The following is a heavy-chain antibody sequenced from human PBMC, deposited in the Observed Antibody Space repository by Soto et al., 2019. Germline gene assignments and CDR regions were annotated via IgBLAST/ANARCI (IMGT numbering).Heavy chain of an antibody. CDR2: IYSSGST. CDR3: AREGGYFDSSGSGVYHYYGVDV. D-gene: IGHD3-22*01. Sequence: SETLSLTCTVSGGSISPYYWSWIRQPAGKGLEWIGRIYSSGSTNYDPSLKSRVTMSVDTSKNQFSLKMRSATAADTAVYYCAREGGYFDSSGSGVYHYYGVDVWGQGTTVTVSS. V-gene: IGHV4-4*07. CDR1: GGSISPYY. J-gene: IGHJ6*02.